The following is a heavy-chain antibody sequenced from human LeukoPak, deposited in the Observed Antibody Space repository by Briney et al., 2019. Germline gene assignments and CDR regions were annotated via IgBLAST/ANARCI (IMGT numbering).Heavy chain of an antibody. Sequence: SETLSLTCAVYGGSFSGYYWSWIRQPPGKGLEWIGQINHSGSTNYNPSLKSRVTMSVDTSKNQFSLKLSSVTAADTAVYYCARRRYFDYWGQGTLVTVSS. V-gene: IGHV4-34*01. CDR1: GGSFSGYY. CDR2: INHSGST. CDR3: ARRRYFDY. J-gene: IGHJ4*02.